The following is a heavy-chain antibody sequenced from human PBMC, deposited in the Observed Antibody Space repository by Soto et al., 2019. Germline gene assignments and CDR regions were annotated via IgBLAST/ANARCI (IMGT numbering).Heavy chain of an antibody. D-gene: IGHD6-13*01. CDR3: AREAVYSSSWYAAFDI. V-gene: IGHV4-59*01. Sequence: LSETLSLTCTVSGGSISSYYWSWIRQPPGKGLEWIGYIYYSGSTNYNPSLRSRVTISVDTSKNQFSLKLSSVTAADTAVYYCAREAVYSSSWYAAFDIWGQGTMVTVSS. J-gene: IGHJ3*02. CDR1: GGSISSYY. CDR2: IYYSGST.